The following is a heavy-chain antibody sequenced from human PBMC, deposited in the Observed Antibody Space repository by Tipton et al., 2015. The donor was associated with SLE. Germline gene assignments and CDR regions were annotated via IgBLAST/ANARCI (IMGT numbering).Heavy chain of an antibody. V-gene: IGHV3-7*01. CDR2: LKQDGSEK. CDR1: GFTFSSYW. Sequence: SLRLSCAASGFTFSSYWMSWVRQALGKGLEWVANLKQDGSEKYYVDSVKGRITISRDNAKNSLYLQMNSLRAEDTAVYYCAREHVDTAMEFDSWGQGTLVTVSS. J-gene: IGHJ4*02. D-gene: IGHD5-18*01. CDR3: AREHVDTAMEFDS.